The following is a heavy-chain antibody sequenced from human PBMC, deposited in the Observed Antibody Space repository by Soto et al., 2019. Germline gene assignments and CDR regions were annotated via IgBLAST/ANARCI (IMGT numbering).Heavy chain of an antibody. CDR3: ARGDVVVPAAIGYLNYYYYMDV. V-gene: IGHV4-59*08. D-gene: IGHD2-2*01. CDR1: GGSISSYY. Sequence: PSETLSLTCTVSGGSISSYYWSWIRQPPGKGLEWIGYIYYSGSTNYNPSLKSRVTISVDTSKNQFSLKLSSVTAADTAVYYCARGDVVVPAAIGYLNYYYYMDVWGKGTTVTVSS. CDR2: IYYSGST. J-gene: IGHJ6*03.